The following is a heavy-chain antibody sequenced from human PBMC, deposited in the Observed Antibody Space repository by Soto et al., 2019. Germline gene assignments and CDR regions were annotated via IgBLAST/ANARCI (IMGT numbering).Heavy chain of an antibody. CDR2: IYYSGST. Sequence: SETLSLTCAVSGYSISSSNWWGWIRQPPGEGLEWIGYIYYSGSTYYNPSLKSRVTMSVDTSKNQFSLKLSSVTAVDTAVYYCARNPSGSYYFDYWGQGTLVTVSS. D-gene: IGHD1-26*01. J-gene: IGHJ4*02. CDR3: ARNPSGSYYFDY. V-gene: IGHV4-28*01. CDR1: GYSISSSNW.